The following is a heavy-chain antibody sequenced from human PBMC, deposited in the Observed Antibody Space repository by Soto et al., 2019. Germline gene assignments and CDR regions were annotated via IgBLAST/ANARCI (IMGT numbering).Heavy chain of an antibody. CDR2: IGGSGVST. J-gene: IGHJ3*02. V-gene: IGHV3-23*01. Sequence: GGSLRLACAPYGLPFAHFALTWVPHAPAKGLEWVSAIGGSGVSTSYADSVKGRFTITRDNSKNTLYLQMNSLRAEDTAVYYCAKGQYYDFPEDAFDIWGQGTMVTVSS. CDR1: GLPFAHFA. D-gene: IGHD3-3*01. CDR3: AKGQYYDFPEDAFDI.